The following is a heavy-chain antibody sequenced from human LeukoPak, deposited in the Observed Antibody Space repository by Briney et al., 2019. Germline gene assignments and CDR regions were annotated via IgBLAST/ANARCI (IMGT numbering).Heavy chain of an antibody. V-gene: IGHV3-23*01. D-gene: IGHD3-22*01. J-gene: IGHJ4*02. CDR3: AKVAYYYDSSGYYPKDDY. Sequence: PGGSLRLSCAASGFTFSSYAMSWVRQAPEKGLEWVSAISGSGGSTYYADSVKGRFTISRDNSKNTLYLQMNSLRAEDTAVYYCAKVAYYYDSSGYYPKDDYWGQGTLVTVSS. CDR2: ISGSGGST. CDR1: GFTFSSYA.